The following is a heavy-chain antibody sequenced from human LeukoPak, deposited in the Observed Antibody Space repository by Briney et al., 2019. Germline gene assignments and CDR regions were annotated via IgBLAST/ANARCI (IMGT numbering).Heavy chain of an antibody. J-gene: IGHJ4*02. CDR3: ARDYYGSGSYYWYYFDY. D-gene: IGHD3-10*01. Sequence: SETLSLTCTVSGGSVSSGSYYWSWIRQPPGKGLEWIGYIYYSGSTNYNPSLKSRVTISVDTSKNQFSLKPSSVTAADTAVYYCARDYYGSGSYYWYYFDYWGQGTLVTVSS. CDR2: IYYSGST. V-gene: IGHV4-61*01. CDR1: GGSVSSGSYY.